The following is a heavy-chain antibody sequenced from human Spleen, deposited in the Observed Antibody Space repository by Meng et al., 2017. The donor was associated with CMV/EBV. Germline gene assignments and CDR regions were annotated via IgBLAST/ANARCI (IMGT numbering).Heavy chain of an antibody. Sequence: SLPCAVLVGSITISNWWSWIRQPPGKGLEWIGEFSQSGSTNYSPSLKSRVTMSLDKSKNQFSLQLSSVTAADTAVYYCATQDAFCSVFWGQGALVTVSS. CDR2: FSQSGST. D-gene: IGHD2-15*01. V-gene: IGHV4-4*02. CDR1: VGSITISNW. J-gene: IGHJ4*02. CDR3: ATQDAFCSVF.